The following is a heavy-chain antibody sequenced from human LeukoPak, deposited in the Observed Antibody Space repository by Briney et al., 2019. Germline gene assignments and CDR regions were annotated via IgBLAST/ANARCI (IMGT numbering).Heavy chain of an antibody. V-gene: IGHV4-4*07. CDR1: GGSISSYY. J-gene: IGHJ4*02. D-gene: IGHD1-26*01. Sequence: SSETLSLTCTVSGGSISSYYWSWVRQPAGKGVEWIGRIYTSGSTNYNASLKSRVSMSVDASKNQLSRKRRSVPAADTAVFYCARENSGSYREFDYWGQGTLVTVSS. CDR2: IYTSGST. CDR3: ARENSGSYREFDY.